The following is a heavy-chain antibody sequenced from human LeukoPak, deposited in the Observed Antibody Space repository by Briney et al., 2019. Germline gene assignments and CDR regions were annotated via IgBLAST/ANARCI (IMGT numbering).Heavy chain of an antibody. V-gene: IGHV3-23*01. D-gene: IGHD1-26*01. CDR3: AKMWELPKRFDY. J-gene: IGHJ4*02. Sequence: GGSLRLSCAASGFTFSSYAMTWVRQAPGKGLEWVSTISGTGGSTYYADSVKGRFTISRDNSKNTLYLQMTSLRAEDTAVYYCAKMWELPKRFDYRGQGTLVTVSS. CDR2: ISGTGGST. CDR1: GFTFSSYA.